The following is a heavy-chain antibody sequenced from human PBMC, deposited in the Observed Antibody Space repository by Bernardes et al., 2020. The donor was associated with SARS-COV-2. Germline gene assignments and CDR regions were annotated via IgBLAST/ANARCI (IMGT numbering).Heavy chain of an antibody. Sequence: GGSLRLSCAASGFTFSSFWMSWVRQAPGKGLEWVANIKRDGSEKYYVDSVKGRFAISRDNAKNSLYLQMNSLRAEDTAVYYCARDIIVGEGFDYWGQGTLVTVSS. CDR2: IKRDGSEK. J-gene: IGHJ4*02. V-gene: IGHV3-7*01. D-gene: IGHD3-16*02. CDR1: GFTFSSFW. CDR3: ARDIIVGEGFDY.